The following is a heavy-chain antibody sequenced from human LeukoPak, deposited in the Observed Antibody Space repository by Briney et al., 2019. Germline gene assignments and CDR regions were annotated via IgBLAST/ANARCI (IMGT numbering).Heavy chain of an antibody. J-gene: IGHJ4*02. V-gene: IGHV4-39*01. CDR2: MYYSGST. CDR3: ARHYYDSTGYYYFDY. Sequence: SETLSLTCSVSGGSITGSSYYWGWIRQPPGKGLGWIGSMYYSGSTYYNPSLKSRVTISVDTSKNQFSLKLSSVTAADTAVYYCARHYYDSTGYYYFDYWGQGTLVTVSS. D-gene: IGHD3-22*01. CDR1: GGSITGSSYY.